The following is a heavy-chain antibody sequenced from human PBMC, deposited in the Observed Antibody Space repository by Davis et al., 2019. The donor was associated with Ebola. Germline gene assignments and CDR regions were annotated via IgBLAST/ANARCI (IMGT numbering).Heavy chain of an antibody. J-gene: IGHJ4*02. CDR2: IYHSGST. Sequence: SETLSLTCAVSGGSISSSNWWSWVRQPPGKGLKWIGEIYHSGSTNYNPSLKSRVTISVDKSKNQFSLKLSSVTAADTAVYYCARERVAYYDSSGYYLYYFDYWGQGTLVTVSS. V-gene: IGHV4-4*02. D-gene: IGHD3-22*01. CDR1: GGSISSSNW. CDR3: ARERVAYYDSSGYYLYYFDY.